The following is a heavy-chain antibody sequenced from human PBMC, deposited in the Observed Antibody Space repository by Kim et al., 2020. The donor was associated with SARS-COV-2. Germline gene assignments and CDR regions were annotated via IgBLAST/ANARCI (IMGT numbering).Heavy chain of an antibody. J-gene: IGHJ3*02. CDR3: AKDTRKSSPDAFDI. V-gene: IGHV3-9*01. Sequence: DSVKVLFTISRDNAKTSLYLQMNRLRAEDTALYYCAKDTRKSSPDAFDIWGQGTMVTVSS.